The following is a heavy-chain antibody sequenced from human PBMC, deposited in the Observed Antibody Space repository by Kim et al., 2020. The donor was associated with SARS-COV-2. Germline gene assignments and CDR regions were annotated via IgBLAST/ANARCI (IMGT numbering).Heavy chain of an antibody. CDR1: GGSISSYY. Sequence: SETLSLTCTVSGGSISSYYWSWIRQPPGKGLEWIGYIYYSGSTNYNPSLKSRVTISVDTSKNQFSLKLSSVTAADTAVYYCARLACSSASSPNSFDYWGQGTLVTVSS. V-gene: IGHV4-59*08. J-gene: IGHJ4*02. D-gene: IGHD2-2*01. CDR3: ARLACSSASSPNSFDY. CDR2: IYYSGST.